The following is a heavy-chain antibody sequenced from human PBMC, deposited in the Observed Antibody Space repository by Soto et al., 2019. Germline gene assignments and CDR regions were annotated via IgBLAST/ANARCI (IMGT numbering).Heavy chain of an antibody. Sequence: QVQLVQSGAEVKKPGASVKVSCKASGYTVTSYGLSWVRQAPGQGLEWLVWISAYNGNTNYAQKLQGRVTLTTDTSTSTADMELRSLRADDTAVYYCARDEATVTTYAGYWGQGTLVTVSS. V-gene: IGHV1-18*01. D-gene: IGHD4-17*01. CDR1: GYTVTSYG. CDR3: ARDEATVTTYAGY. J-gene: IGHJ4*02. CDR2: ISAYNGNT.